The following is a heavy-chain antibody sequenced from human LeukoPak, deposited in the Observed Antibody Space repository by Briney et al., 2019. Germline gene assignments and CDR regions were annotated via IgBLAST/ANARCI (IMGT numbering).Heavy chain of an antibody. V-gene: IGHV1-2*02. CDR2: INPNSGGT. CDR1: GYTFTGYY. D-gene: IGHD3-22*01. CDR3: ARKTPYYYDSSGSNFDY. Sequence: GASVKVSCKASGYTFTGYYMHWVRQAPGQGLEWMGWINPNSGGTNYAQKFQGRVTMTRDTSTSTAYMELRSLRSDDTAVYYCARKTPYYYDSSGSNFDYWGQGTLVTVSS. J-gene: IGHJ4*02.